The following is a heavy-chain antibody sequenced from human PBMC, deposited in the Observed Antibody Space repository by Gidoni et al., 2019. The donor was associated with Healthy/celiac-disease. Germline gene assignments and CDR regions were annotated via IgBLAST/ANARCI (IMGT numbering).Heavy chain of an antibody. Sequence: EVQLLESGGGLVKPGGSLSLSCAASGFTFSSYSMNWVRQAPGKGLEWVSSISSSSSYIYYADSVKGRFTISRDNAKNSLYLQMNSLRAEDTAVYYCARDLPGGDGYPTSRYFDYWGQGTLVTVSS. CDR2: ISSSSSYI. J-gene: IGHJ4*02. V-gene: IGHV3-21*01. D-gene: IGHD3-16*01. CDR1: GFTFSSYS. CDR3: ARDLPGGDGYPTSRYFDY.